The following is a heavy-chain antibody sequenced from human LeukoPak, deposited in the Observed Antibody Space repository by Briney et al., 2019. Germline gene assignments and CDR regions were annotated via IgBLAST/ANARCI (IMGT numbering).Heavy chain of an antibody. J-gene: IGHJ6*02. CDR1: GYTFTSYA. CDR2: SNAGNGNT. Sequence: ASVKVFCKASGYTFTSYAMHWVRQAPGQRLEWMGWSNAGNGNTKYSQEFQGRVTITRDTSASTAYMELSSLRSEDMAVYYCAREIAAADGSYGMDVWGQGTTVTVSS. V-gene: IGHV1-3*02. CDR3: AREIAAADGSYGMDV. D-gene: IGHD6-13*01.